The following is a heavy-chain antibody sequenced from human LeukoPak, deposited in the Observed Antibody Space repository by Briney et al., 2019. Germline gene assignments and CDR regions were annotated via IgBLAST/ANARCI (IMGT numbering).Heavy chain of an antibody. V-gene: IGHV1-69*05. CDR1: GGTFSSYA. Sequence: SVKVSCKASGGTFSSYAISWVRQAPGQGLEWMGGIIPIFGTANYAQKFQGRVTITTDESTSTAYMELSSLRSEDTAVYYCARSLFGVVNYFDYWGQGTLVTVSS. D-gene: IGHD3-3*01. J-gene: IGHJ4*02. CDR2: IIPIFGTA. CDR3: ARSLFGVVNYFDY.